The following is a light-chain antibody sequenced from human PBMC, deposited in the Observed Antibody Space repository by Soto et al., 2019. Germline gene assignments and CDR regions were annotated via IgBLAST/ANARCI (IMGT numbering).Light chain of an antibody. J-gene: IGKJ1*01. V-gene: IGKV3-20*01. CDR3: QQYDSSPRT. Sequence: EIVLTQSPGTLSLSPGERVTLSCRASQSVSSSYLAWYQHKPGQAPRPLIYGASSRATGIPDRFSGSGSGTDFTLTISRLEPEDFAVYYCQQYDSSPRTFGQGTKVEIK. CDR2: GAS. CDR1: QSVSSSY.